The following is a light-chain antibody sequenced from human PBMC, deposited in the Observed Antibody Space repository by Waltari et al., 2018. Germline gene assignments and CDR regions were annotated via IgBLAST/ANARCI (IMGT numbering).Light chain of an antibody. CDR2: DVN. CDR1: SSDIGGYNF. V-gene: IGLV2-11*01. Sequence: QSALTQPRSVSGSPGQSVTISCTGTSSDIGGYNFVSWYQQYPGKAPKLIIYDVNKRTPGVPDRFAGSKSGNTASLTISGLLNEDEADYYCCSYAGSDTSVVFGGGTTLTVL. CDR3: CSYAGSDTSVV. J-gene: IGLJ2*01.